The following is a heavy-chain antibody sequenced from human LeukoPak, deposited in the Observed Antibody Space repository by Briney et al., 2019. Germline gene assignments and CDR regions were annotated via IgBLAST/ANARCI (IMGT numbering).Heavy chain of an antibody. Sequence: PGGSLRLSCAASGFTFSSDAMSWVRQAPGKGLEWVSAISGSGGSTYYADSVKGRFTISRDNSKNTLYLQMNSLRAEDTAVYYCAKGASGSYWIHWFDPWGQGTLVTVSS. D-gene: IGHD1-26*01. CDR3: AKGASGSYWIHWFDP. CDR1: GFTFSSDA. V-gene: IGHV3-23*01. J-gene: IGHJ5*02. CDR2: ISGSGGST.